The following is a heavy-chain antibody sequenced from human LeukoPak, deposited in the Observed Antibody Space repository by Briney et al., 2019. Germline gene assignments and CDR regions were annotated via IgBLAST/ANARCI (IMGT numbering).Heavy chain of an antibody. J-gene: IGHJ4*02. CDR2: IDTSGNT. CDR1: GGSISGHF. V-gene: IGHV4-4*07. CDR3: TREFKD. Sequence: SETLSLTCTVSGGSISGHFWSWIRQPAGKGLEWIGRIDTSGNTNYNPSLKSRVTMSVDTPKNQFSMKLNSVTGADTAVYYCTREFKDWGQGTLVTVSS.